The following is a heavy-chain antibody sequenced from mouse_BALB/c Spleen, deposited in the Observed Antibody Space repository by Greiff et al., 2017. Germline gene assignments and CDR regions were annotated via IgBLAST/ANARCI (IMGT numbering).Heavy chain of an antibody. Sequence: VHVKQSGPELVKPGASVKISCKASGYSFTGYFMNWVMQSHGKSLEWIGRINPYNGDTFYNQKFKGKATLTVDKSSSTAHMELRSLASEDSAVYYCARSGLGVRNAMDYWGQGTSVTVSS. D-gene: IGHD2-14*01. CDR2: INPYNGDT. CDR1: GYSFTGYF. V-gene: IGHV1-20*02. CDR3: ARSGLGVRNAMDY. J-gene: IGHJ4*01.